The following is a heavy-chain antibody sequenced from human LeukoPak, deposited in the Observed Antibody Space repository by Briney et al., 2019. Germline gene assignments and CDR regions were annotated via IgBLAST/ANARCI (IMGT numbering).Heavy chain of an antibody. D-gene: IGHD1/OR15-1a*01. Sequence: GSLRLSCAASGFTFTSYAMHWVRQAPGKGLEWVAVISYDGSNKYYADSVKGRFTISRDNSKNTLYLQMNSLRAEDTAVYYCARATNYGMDVWGQGTTVTVSS. J-gene: IGHJ6*02. CDR3: ARATNYGMDV. CDR1: GFTFTSYA. CDR2: ISYDGSNK. V-gene: IGHV3-30-3*01.